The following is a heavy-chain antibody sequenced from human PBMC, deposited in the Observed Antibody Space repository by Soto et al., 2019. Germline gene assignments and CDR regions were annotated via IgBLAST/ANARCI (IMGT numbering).Heavy chain of an antibody. CDR3: ARGRGAAADYFDF. CDR2: ISSSTSHT. CDR1: GFTFSDYY. Sequence: QVQLVESGGGLVKPGGSLRLSCEVSGFTFSDYYMTWIRQAPGKGLEWVSYISSSTSHTNYADSVQGRFTISRDNAKNSRFLQMNSLRAEDAAVYYCARGRGAAADYFDFWGQGTLVTVSS. V-gene: IGHV3-11*05. J-gene: IGHJ4*02. D-gene: IGHD6-13*01.